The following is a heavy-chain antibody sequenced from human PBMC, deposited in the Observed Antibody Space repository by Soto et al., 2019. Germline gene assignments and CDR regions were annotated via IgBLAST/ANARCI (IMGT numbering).Heavy chain of an antibody. V-gene: IGHV1-3*01. D-gene: IGHD6-13*01. Sequence: ASVKVSCKASGYTFISYAIHWVRQAPGQRLEWMGWINAGNGNTKYSQKFQGRVTITRDTSASTAYMELSSLRSEDTAVYYCARDLGQQLVDYWGQGTLVTVSS. CDR1: GYTFISYA. J-gene: IGHJ4*02. CDR2: INAGNGNT. CDR3: ARDLGQQLVDY.